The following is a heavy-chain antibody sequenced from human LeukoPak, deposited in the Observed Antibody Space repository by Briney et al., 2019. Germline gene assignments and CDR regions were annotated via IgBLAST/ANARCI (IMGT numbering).Heavy chain of an antibody. Sequence: GGSLRLSCAASGFTVSSNYMSWVRQAPWKGLEWVSAINDRGGSTYYADSVKGRFTISRDDSKNTLYLQMTSLRAEDTAVYYCAKAVAGTLDYWGQGTLVTVSS. V-gene: IGHV3-23*01. J-gene: IGHJ4*02. CDR2: INDRGGST. CDR3: AKAVAGTLDY. CDR1: GFTVSSNY. D-gene: IGHD6-19*01.